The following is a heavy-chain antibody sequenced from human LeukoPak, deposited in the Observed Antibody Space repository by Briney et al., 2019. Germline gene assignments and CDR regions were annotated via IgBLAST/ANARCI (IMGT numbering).Heavy chain of an antibody. V-gene: IGHV4-34*01. CDR1: GGSFSGYY. CDR2: INHSGST. CDR3: ARGRGAYSSSWPRGSWFDP. J-gene: IGHJ5*02. D-gene: IGHD6-13*01. Sequence: SETLSLTCAVYGGSFSGYYWSRIRQPPGKGLEWIGEINHSGSTNYNPSLKSRVTISVDTSKNQFSLKLSSVTAADTAVYYCARGRGAYSSSWPRGSWFDPWGQGTLVTVSS.